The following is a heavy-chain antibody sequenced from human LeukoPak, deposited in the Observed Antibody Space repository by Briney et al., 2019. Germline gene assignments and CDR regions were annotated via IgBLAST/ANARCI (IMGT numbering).Heavy chain of an antibody. CDR3: AREGLSAFDI. V-gene: IGHV1-8*01. Sequence: ASVKVSCKASGYTFTSYDINWVRQATGQGLEWMGWMNPNSGNTGYAQKFQGRVTMTRDTSISTAYMELSRLRSDDTAVYYCAREGLSAFDIWGQGTMVTVSS. CDR2: MNPNSGNT. CDR1: GYTFTSYD. J-gene: IGHJ3*02. D-gene: IGHD6-19*01.